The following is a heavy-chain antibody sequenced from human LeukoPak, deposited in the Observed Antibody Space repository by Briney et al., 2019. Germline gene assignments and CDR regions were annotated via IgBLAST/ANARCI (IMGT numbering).Heavy chain of an antibody. CDR2: ISAYNGNT. J-gene: IGHJ4*02. D-gene: IGHD3-22*01. CDR1: GYTFTSYG. Sequence: HRASVKVSCKASGYTFTSYGISWVRQAPGQGLQWMGWISAYNGNTNYAQNLQGRVTMTTVTSTSTAYMELSRLRSGDTAVYYCARDERYDSSGYPFDYWGQGTLVTVSS. CDR3: ARDERYDSSGYPFDY. V-gene: IGHV1-18*01.